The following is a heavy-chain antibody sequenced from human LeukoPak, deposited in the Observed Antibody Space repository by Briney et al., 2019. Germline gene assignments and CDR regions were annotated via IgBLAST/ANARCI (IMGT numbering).Heavy chain of an antibody. CDR3: AKWGNARSDYGVQGDY. D-gene: IGHD4-17*01. V-gene: IGHV3-53*01. CDR2: IYSGGST. Sequence: PGGSLRLSCAASGFTVSSNYMSWVRQAPGKGLEWVSVIYSGGSTYYADSVKGRFTISRDNSKNTLYLQMNSLRAEDTAVYYCAKWGNARSDYGVQGDYWGQGTLVTVSS. CDR1: GFTVSSNY. J-gene: IGHJ4*02.